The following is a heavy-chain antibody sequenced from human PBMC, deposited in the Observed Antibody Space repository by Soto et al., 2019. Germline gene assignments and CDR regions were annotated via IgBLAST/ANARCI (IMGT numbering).Heavy chain of an antibody. CDR1: GGSISPFY. CDR2: LYYSGNT. J-gene: IGHJ4*02. V-gene: IGHV4-59*01. D-gene: IGHD2-15*01. Sequence: PSETLSLTCTVSGGSISPFYLSWVRKPPGKGLEWIGYLYYSGNTNYNPSLKSRVTISVDASKNQVSLRLTSVTAADTAVYYCARVGGVAARTFDYWGQGTVVTVSS. CDR3: ARVGGVAARTFDY.